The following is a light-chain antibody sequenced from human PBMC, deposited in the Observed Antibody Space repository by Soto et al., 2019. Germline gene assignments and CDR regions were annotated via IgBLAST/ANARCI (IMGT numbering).Light chain of an antibody. Sequence: DIQMTHSASSLSASVVDRVTITCRASQSISSYLNWYQQKPGKAPNLLIDAASSLQSGVPSRFSGSGSGTDFTLTISSLQPEDFATYYCQQYHTSSITFGQGTRLEIK. J-gene: IGKJ5*01. CDR1: QSISSY. CDR3: QQYHTSSIT. V-gene: IGKV1-39*01. CDR2: AAS.